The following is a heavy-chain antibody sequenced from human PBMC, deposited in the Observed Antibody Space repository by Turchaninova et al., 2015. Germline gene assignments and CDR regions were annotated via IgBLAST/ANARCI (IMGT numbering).Heavy chain of an antibody. CDR2: INWNSGSI. V-gene: IGHV3-9*03. Sequence: EVQLVESGGGLVQPGRSLRLSCAASGFTFDAYAMHWVRQAPGEGLGGVSGINWNSGSIVYADSVNGRFTISRDNAKNSLYLQMNSLRAEDMALYYCVTGTTGHDAFDIWGQGTMVTVSS. D-gene: IGHD1-7*01. CDR1: GFTFDAYA. J-gene: IGHJ3*02. CDR3: VTGTTGHDAFDI.